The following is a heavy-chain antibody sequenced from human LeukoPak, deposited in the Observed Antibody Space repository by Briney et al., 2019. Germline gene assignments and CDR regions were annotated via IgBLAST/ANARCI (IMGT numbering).Heavy chain of an antibody. V-gene: IGHV4-4*07. CDR1: GGSINNNY. Sequence: SETLSLTCTVSGGSINNNYWSWIRQPAGKGLEWIGRIYTSGSTDYNPSLKSRVTMSVDTSKNQFSLKLSSVTAADTAVYYCARDYSGGGRVDYWGQGTLVTVSS. CDR3: ARDYSGGGRVDY. D-gene: IGHD3-10*01. J-gene: IGHJ4*02. CDR2: IYTSGST.